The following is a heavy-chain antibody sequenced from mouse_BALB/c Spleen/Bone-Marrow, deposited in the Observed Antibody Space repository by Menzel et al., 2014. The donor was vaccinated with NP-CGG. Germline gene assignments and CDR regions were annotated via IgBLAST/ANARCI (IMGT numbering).Heavy chain of an antibody. J-gene: IGHJ4*01. V-gene: IGHV4-1*02. CDR3: ARHGYYAMDY. Sequence: EVQLQQSGGGLVQPGGSLKLSCAASGFDFSRYWMSWVRQAPGKGLEWIGEINPDSSTINYTPSLKDKFIISRDNAKNTLYLQMSEVRSEDTALYYCARHGYYAMDYWGQGTSVTVSS. CDR2: INPDSSTI. CDR1: GFDFSRYW.